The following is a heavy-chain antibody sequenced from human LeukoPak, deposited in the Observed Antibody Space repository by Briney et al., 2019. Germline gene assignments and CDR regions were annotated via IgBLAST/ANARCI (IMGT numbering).Heavy chain of an antibody. J-gene: IGHJ4*02. Sequence: PGGSERLSCAASGFSFNPHWVRWVSRAPGKGLERVTNKKQDGSERYYVDSAKGRFTISRDNGKNSLYLQMNRLRAAGTAVYYCARGALYYFDCCGQASLLTVSS. D-gene: IGHD2/OR15-2a*01. CDR2: KKQDGSER. CDR3: ARGALYYFDC. CDR1: GFSFNPHW. V-gene: IGHV3-7*01.